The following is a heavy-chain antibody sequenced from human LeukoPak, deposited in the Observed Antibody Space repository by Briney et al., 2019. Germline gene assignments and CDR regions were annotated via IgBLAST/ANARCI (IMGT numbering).Heavy chain of an antibody. CDR3: ARLYYGSGSFYYGMDV. Sequence: SETLSVTCTVSGDSIGSYYWSWIRQPPGKGVEWIGYIYFTGSTNYNPSLKSRVTISVDTSKNQFSLKLSSVTAADTAVYYCARLYYGSGSFYYGMDVWGQGTTVTVSS. D-gene: IGHD3-10*01. V-gene: IGHV4-59*08. J-gene: IGHJ6*02. CDR1: GDSIGSYY. CDR2: IYFTGST.